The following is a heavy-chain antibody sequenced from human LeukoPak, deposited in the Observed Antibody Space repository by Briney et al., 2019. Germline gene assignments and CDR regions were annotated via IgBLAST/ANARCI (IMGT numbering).Heavy chain of an antibody. V-gene: IGHV3-30*01. CDR2: ISYDGSNK. Sequence: GGSLRLSCAASGLTFSSYAMHWVRQAPGKGLEWVAVISYDGSNKYYADSVKGRFTISRDNSKNTLYLQMNSLRAEDTAVYYCAREDYDFWSGYYTLLNYYYYYMDVWGKGTTVTVSS. CDR3: AREDYDFWSGYYTLLNYYYYYMDV. CDR1: GLTFSSYA. J-gene: IGHJ6*03. D-gene: IGHD3-3*01.